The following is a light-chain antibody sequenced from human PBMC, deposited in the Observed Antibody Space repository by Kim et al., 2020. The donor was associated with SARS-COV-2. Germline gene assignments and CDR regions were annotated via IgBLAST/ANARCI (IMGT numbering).Light chain of an antibody. V-gene: IGLV2-18*02. Sequence: QSALTQPPSVSGSPGQSVTIFCTGTRADIGDYNRVSWYQQSPGTAPKLILYEVTNRPSGVPDRFSGSKSGNTASLTIAGLQAEDEADYYRSSYASDSISVFGGGTKVTVL. CDR3: SSYASDSISV. J-gene: IGLJ3*02. CDR1: RADIGDYNR. CDR2: EVT.